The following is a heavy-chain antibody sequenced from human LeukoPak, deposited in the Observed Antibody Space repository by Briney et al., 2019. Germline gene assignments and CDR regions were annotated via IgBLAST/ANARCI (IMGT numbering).Heavy chain of an antibody. D-gene: IGHD3-10*01. CDR3: ARTRYYYNSRSYGPPYYFDY. CDR2: IYYSGST. J-gene: IGHJ4*02. Sequence: SETLSLTFAVSGGSISSNSYYWGWIRQPPGKGLEWIGSIYYSGSTYYNPSLKSRVTISVDTSKNQFSLKLGSVTAADTAVYYCARTRYYYNSRSYGPPYYFDYWGQGTLVTVSS. V-gene: IGHV4-39*01. CDR1: GGSISSNSYY.